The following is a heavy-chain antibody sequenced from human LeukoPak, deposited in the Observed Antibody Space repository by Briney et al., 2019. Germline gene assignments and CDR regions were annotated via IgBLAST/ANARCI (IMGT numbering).Heavy chain of an antibody. V-gene: IGHV4-59*01. CDR1: GGSISSYY. CDR3: ARWGEDYYFDY. J-gene: IGHJ4*02. CDR2: IYYSGST. Sequence: PSETLSLTCTVSGGSISSYYWSWIRQPPGKGLEWIGYIYYSGSTNYNPSLKSRVTISVDMSKNQFSLKLSSVTAADTAVYYCARWGEDYYFDYWGQGTLVTVSS. D-gene: IGHD2-21*01.